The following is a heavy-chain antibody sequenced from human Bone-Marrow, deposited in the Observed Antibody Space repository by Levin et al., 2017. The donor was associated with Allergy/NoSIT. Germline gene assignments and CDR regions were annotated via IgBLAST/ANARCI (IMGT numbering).Heavy chain of an antibody. D-gene: IGHD2-2*02. Sequence: SCAVYGGSFSGYYWTWIRQSPGKGLEWIGAINHSGSTNYNPSLKSRVTISVDTSKTQFSLRLSSVTAADTAVFFCAGSGFYRPNFHFDYWGQGTLVTVSS. J-gene: IGHJ4*02. CDR3: AGSGFYRPNFHFDY. CDR1: GGSFSGYY. CDR2: INHSGST. V-gene: IGHV4-34*01.